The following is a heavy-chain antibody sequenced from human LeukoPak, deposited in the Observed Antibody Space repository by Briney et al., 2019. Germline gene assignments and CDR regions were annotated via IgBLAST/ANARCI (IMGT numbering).Heavy chain of an antibody. CDR3: AAGGDYYDSSGLDY. D-gene: IGHD3-22*01. CDR2: IIPILGIA. CDR1: GYTFTSYG. V-gene: IGHV1-69*04. J-gene: IGHJ4*02. Sequence: GASVKVSCKASGYTFTSYGISWVRQAPGQGLEWMGRIIPILGIANYAQKFQGRVTITADKSTSTAYMELSSLRSEDTAVYYCAAGGDYYDSSGLDYWGQGTLVTVSS.